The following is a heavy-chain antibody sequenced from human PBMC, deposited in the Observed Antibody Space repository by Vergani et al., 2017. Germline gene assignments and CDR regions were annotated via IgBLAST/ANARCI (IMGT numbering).Heavy chain of an antibody. Sequence: QVQLQESGPGLVKPSGTLSLTCAVSGGSLSSGSYYWSWLRQPPGKGLEWIGYIYYSGSTNYNPSLKSRVTISVDTSKNQFSLKLSSVTAADTAVYYCARELVSNPLVWFDYWGQGTLVTVSS. CDR1: GGSLSSGSYY. CDR2: IYYSGST. V-gene: IGHV4-61*01. CDR3: ARELVSNPLVWFDY. D-gene: IGHD3-16*02. J-gene: IGHJ4*02.